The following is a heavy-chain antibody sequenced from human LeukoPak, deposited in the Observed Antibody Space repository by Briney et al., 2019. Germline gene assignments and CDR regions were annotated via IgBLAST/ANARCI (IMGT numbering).Heavy chain of an antibody. V-gene: IGHV3-30*18. CDR2: TSYDGSNK. Sequence: GWALRLSCAASGFTFSSYGMHWVRQAPAKGLEGVAVTSYDGSNKYYADSVKGRFTISRDNSKNTLYLQMNSLRAEDTAVYYCAKDRYGSGSYYYYYYHMDVWGKGTTVTVSS. CDR1: GFTFSSYG. J-gene: IGHJ6*03. CDR3: AKDRYGSGSYYYYYYHMDV. D-gene: IGHD3-10*01.